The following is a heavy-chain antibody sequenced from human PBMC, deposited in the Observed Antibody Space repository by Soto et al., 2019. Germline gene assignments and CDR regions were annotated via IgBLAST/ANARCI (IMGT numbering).Heavy chain of an antibody. Sequence: PSETLSLTCTVSGGSISSGAYCWIWIRQPPGMGREWIGYINDSRSTYYNPSLKSRVTISVNTSKNQFSLKLSSVTAADTAVYSCASRYSSSTIGYTTDDASCFDPWGQGTLVTVSS. CDR1: GGSISSGAYC. D-gene: IGHD2-2*02. J-gene: IGHJ5*02. CDR3: ASRYSSSTIGYTTDDASCFDP. CDR2: INDSRST. V-gene: IGHV4-30-4*01.